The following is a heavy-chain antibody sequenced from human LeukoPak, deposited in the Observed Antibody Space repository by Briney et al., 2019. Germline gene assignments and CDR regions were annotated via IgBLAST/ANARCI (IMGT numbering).Heavy chain of an antibody. CDR1: GGTFSSYA. J-gene: IGHJ4*02. CDR3: ARAHAVWYYFDY. CDR2: IIPIFGTA. V-gene: IGHV1-69*05. D-gene: IGHD2-21*01. Sequence: SVKVSCKASGGTFSSYAISWVRQAPGQGLEWMGGIIPIFGTANYARKFQGRVTITTDESTSTAYMELSSLRSEDTAVYYCARAHAVWYYFDYWGQGTLVTVSS.